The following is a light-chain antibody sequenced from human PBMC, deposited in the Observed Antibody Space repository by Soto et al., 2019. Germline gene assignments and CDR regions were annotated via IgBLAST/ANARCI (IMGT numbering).Light chain of an antibody. CDR1: QSVSSY. CDR2: DAS. CDR3: QQRSNWPPWT. Sequence: EIVLTQSPATLSLSPGERATLSCRASQSVSSYLAWYQQKPGQAPRLLIYDASNRATGIPARFSGSGSGTDFTLTISSLEPEGFEVYYCQQRSNWPPWTFGQGTKVDIK. J-gene: IGKJ1*01. V-gene: IGKV3-11*01.